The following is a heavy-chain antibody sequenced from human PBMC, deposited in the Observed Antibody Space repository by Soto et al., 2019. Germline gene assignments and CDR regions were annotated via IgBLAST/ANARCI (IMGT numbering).Heavy chain of an antibody. CDR1: GFTFSSYG. J-gene: IGHJ6*02. V-gene: IGHV3-30*18. CDR3: AKDTAAAGTRYYYYYGMDV. D-gene: IGHD6-13*01. Sequence: GGSLRLSCAASGFTFSSYGMHWVRQAPGKGLEWVAVISYDGSNKYYADSVKGRFTISRDNSKNTLYLQMNSLRAEDTAVYYCAKDTAAAGTRYYYYYGMDVWGQGTTVTVSS. CDR2: ISYDGSNK.